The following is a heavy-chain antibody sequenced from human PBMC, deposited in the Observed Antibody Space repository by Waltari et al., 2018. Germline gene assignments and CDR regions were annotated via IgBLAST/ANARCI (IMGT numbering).Heavy chain of an antibody. CDR1: GYRFTSYW. D-gene: IGHD3-3*01. V-gene: IGHV5-51*01. CDR3: ARGLRFLEWIFDY. CDR2: INPGDSET. J-gene: IGHJ4*02. Sequence: EVQLVQSGAEVKKPGESLKMSCKGSGYRFTSYWIAWVRQMPGKGLEWMGIINPGDSETRYSPSFQGQVTISVDKSITTAYLQWSSLKASDSAVYYCARGLRFLEWIFDYWGQGTLVTVSS.